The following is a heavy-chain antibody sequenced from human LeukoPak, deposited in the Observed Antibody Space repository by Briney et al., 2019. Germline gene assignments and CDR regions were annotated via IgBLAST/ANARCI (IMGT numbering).Heavy chain of an antibody. V-gene: IGHV3-7*05. CDR1: GFSFSTSS. CDR3: TKEGM. Sequence: GGSLRLSCAISGFSFSTSSMNWVRQAPGKGLEWVAYIKKDGSEEKYVDSVKGRFTISRDNTKNSLYLQMGSLRVEDTAVYYCTKEGMWGQGTMVTVSS. CDR2: IKKDGSEE. J-gene: IGHJ3*01.